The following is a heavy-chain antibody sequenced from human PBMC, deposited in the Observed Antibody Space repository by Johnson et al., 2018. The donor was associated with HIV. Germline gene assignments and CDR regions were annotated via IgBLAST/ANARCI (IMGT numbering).Heavy chain of an antibody. D-gene: IGHD1-26*01. J-gene: IGHJ3*02. CDR2: ISYDGSNK. CDR1: GFTFGSYA. Sequence: QVQLVESGGGVVQPGRSLRLSCAASGFTFGSYAMHWVRQAPGKGLEWVAVISYDGSNKYYADSVKGRFTISRDTPKNTLFLQMNSLRAEDTAVYYCARLSWDSDAFDIWGQGTMVTVSS. V-gene: IGHV3-30*04. CDR3: ARLSWDSDAFDI.